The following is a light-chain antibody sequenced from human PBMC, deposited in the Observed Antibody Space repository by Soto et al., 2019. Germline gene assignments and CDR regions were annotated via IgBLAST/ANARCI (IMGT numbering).Light chain of an antibody. V-gene: IGKV3-20*01. CDR3: QQYGSSPYS. CDR2: AAS. Sequence: EIVLTQSPGTLSSSPGERATLSCRASQGLRSSYLAWYQQKPGQAPRLLIYAASSRATGIPDRFSGSGSGTDFTLTISRLEPEDFAVYYCQQYGSSPYSFGQGTNLE. CDR1: QGLRSSY. J-gene: IGKJ2*03.